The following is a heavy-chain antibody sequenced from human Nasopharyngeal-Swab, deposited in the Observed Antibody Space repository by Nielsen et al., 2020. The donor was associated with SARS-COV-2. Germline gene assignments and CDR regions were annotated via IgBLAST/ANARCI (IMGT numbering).Heavy chain of an antibody. Sequence: WIRQPPGKGLEWIGSIYYSGSTYYNPSLKSRVTISVDTSKNQFSLKLSSVTAADTAVYYCARRGVVVRGGYYFDYWGQGTLVTVFS. CDR3: ARRGVVVRGGYYFDY. V-gene: IGHV4-39*01. J-gene: IGHJ4*02. D-gene: IGHD2-15*01. CDR2: IYYSGST.